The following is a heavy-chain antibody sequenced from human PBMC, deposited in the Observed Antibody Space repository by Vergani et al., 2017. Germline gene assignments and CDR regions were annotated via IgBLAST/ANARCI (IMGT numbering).Heavy chain of an antibody. CDR1: TDSVSNTFYY. D-gene: IGHD3-10*01. CDR3: ARGSYGSGSYINWFDP. V-gene: IGHV4-61*02. CDR2: IYTSGST. Sequence: QVQLQESGPGLVKPSETLSLTCTVSTDSVSNTFYYWGWIRQPAGKGLEWIGRIYTSGSTNYNPSLKSRVTISVDTSKNQFSLKLSSVTAADTAVYYCARGSYGSGSYINWFDPWGQGTLVTVSS. J-gene: IGHJ5*02.